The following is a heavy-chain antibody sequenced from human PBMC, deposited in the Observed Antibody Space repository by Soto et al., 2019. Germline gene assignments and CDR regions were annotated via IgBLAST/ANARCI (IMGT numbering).Heavy chain of an antibody. Sequence: QVQLVESGGGVVQPGRSLRLSCAASGFTFSGYGMHWVRQAPGKGLEWVAVISYDGSNKYYADSVKGRFTISRDNSKNTLYLQMNSLRAEDTAVYYCAKGSRNYFDYWGQGTLVTVSS. J-gene: IGHJ4*02. D-gene: IGHD1-1*01. CDR2: ISYDGSNK. CDR1: GFTFSGYG. V-gene: IGHV3-30*18. CDR3: AKGSRNYFDY.